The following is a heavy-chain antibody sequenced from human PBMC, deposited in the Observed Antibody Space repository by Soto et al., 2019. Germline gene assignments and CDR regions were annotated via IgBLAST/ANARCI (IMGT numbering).Heavy chain of an antibody. D-gene: IGHD3-16*02. CDR1: GFTFDDYG. CDR2: INWNGGST. J-gene: IGHJ3*02. Sequence: GGSLRLSCAASGFTFDDYGMSWVRQAPGKGLEWVSGINWNGGSTGYADSVKGRFTISRDNAKNSLYLQMNSLRAEDTALYHCARVGGVIADDAFDIWGQGTMVTVSS. CDR3: ARVGGVIADDAFDI. V-gene: IGHV3-20*01.